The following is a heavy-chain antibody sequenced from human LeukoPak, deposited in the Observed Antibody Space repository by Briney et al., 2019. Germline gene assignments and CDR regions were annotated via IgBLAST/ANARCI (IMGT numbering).Heavy chain of an antibody. Sequence: GESLQISCKGSGYSFTSYWIGWVRQMPGKGLEWMGIIYPGDSDTRYSPSFQGQVTISADKSISTAYLQWSSLKASDTAMYYCARLSYYYDSSGYQYYFDYWGQGTLVTVSS. CDR2: IYPGDSDT. CDR3: ARLSYYYDSSGYQYYFDY. D-gene: IGHD3-22*01. J-gene: IGHJ4*02. V-gene: IGHV5-51*01. CDR1: GYSFTSYW.